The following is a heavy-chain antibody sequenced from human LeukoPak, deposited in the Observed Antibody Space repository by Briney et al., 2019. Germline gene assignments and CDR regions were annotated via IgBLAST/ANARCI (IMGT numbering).Heavy chain of an antibody. J-gene: IGHJ4*02. CDR1: GYTLTELS. Sequence: ASVKVSCKVSGYTLTELSMHWVRQAPGKGLEWMGGFDPEDGETIYAQKFQGRVTMTEDTSTDTAYMELSRLRSEETAVYYCATGPYYYDSSGYYSLDYWGQGTLVTVSS. CDR3: ATGPYYYDSSGYYSLDY. D-gene: IGHD3-22*01. CDR2: FDPEDGET. V-gene: IGHV1-24*01.